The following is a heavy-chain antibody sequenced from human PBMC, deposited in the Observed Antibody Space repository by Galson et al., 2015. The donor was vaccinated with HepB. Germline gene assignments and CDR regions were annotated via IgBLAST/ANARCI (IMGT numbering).Heavy chain of an antibody. CDR1: GYTFTGYY. V-gene: IGHV1-2*02. D-gene: IGHD3-10*01. Sequence: SVKVSCKASGYTFTGYYMHWVRQAPGEGLEWMGGINPNSGGINYAQKFKGRVTMTRDKSISTAYMELSRLRSEDTAVYYCARDYVLLWFGSLSSDAFDIWGQGTMVTVSS. J-gene: IGHJ3*02. CDR3: ARDYVLLWFGSLSSDAFDI. CDR2: INPNSGGI.